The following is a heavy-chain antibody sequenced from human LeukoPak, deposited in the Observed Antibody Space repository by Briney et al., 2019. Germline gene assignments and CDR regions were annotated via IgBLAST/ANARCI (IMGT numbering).Heavy chain of an antibody. CDR2: IDPSDSYT. Sequence: GESLKISCKGSGYSFTSYWISWVRQVPGKGLEWMGRIDPSDSYTNYSPSFQGHVTISADKSISTAYLQWSSLKASDTAMYYCGYSGYDSNWFDPWGLGTLVTVSS. CDR1: GYSFTSYW. V-gene: IGHV5-10-1*01. J-gene: IGHJ5*02. D-gene: IGHD5-12*01. CDR3: GYSGYDSNWFDP.